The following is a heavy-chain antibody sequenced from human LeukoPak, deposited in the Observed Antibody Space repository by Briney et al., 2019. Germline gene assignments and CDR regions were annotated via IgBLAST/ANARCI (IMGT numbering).Heavy chain of an antibody. J-gene: IGHJ4*02. Sequence: PSETLSLTCTVSGASISSSSYYWTWIRQPPGKGLEWIGYIYYSGSTNYNPPLKSRVTISVDTSKNQFSLKVSSVTAADTAVYYCARDRYGDPPDYWGQGTLVTVSS. CDR2: IYYSGST. D-gene: IGHD4-17*01. CDR3: ARDRYGDPPDY. CDR1: GASISSSSYY. V-gene: IGHV4-61*01.